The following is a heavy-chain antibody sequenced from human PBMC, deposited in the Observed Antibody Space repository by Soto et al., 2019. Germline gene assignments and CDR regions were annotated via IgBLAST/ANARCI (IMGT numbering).Heavy chain of an antibody. V-gene: IGHV3-23*01. CDR2: ISRSGGST. CDR1: GCTFSSNA. CDR3: AKDSHRAHYYDSSGYYDY. J-gene: IGHJ4*02. D-gene: IGHD3-22*01. Sequence: GALRLSCAASGCTFSSNAMSWVRQAPGKGLEWVSAISRSGGSTYYADSVKGRFTISRDNSKNTLYLQMNSLRAEDTAVYYCAKDSHRAHYYDSSGYYDYWGQGSLVTV.